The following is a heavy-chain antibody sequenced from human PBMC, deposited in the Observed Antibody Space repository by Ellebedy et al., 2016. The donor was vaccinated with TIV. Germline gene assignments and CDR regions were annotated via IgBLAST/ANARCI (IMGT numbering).Heavy chain of an antibody. CDR3: ARGVGDYSMTFNP. CDR1: GGSITGYY. J-gene: IGHJ5*02. D-gene: IGHD3-16*01. Sequence: SETLSLTXTVSGGSITGYYWSWIRQSPGKGLEWIGRIFHSGSTNFNVSLRSRVTISLDTSKSKFSLRLRDVTGADTAVYYCARGVGDYSMTFNPWGQGTLVIVSS. CDR2: IFHSGST. V-gene: IGHV4-59*13.